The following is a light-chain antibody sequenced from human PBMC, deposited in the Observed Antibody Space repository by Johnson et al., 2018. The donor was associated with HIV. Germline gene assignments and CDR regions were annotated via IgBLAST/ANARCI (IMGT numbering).Light chain of an antibody. J-gene: IGLJ1*01. CDR2: DTD. CDR1: SSNIGNNF. CDR3: GTLDNSLSAGV. Sequence: QSFLTQPPSVSAAPGQKVTVSCSGSSSNIGNNFVSWYQQVPGTAPKLLIYDTDKRPSGIPDRFSGSKSGTSATLGISGLQTGDEADYYCGTLDNSLSAGVFGSGTKVTVL. V-gene: IGLV1-51*01.